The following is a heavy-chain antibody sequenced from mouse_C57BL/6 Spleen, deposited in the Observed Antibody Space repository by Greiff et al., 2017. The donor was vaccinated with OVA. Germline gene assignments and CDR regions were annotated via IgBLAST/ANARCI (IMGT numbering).Heavy chain of an antibody. CDR1: GYTFTDYA. D-gene: IGHD1-1*01. CDR2: ISTYYGDA. Sequence: VMLVESGPELVRPGVSVKISCKGSGYTFTDYAMHWVKQSHAKSLEWIGVISTYYGDASYNQKFKDKATMTVDKSSSTAYMELARLTSEDSAVYYCGRGYYYGSSFDYWGQGTTLTVSS. J-gene: IGHJ2*01. V-gene: IGHV1-67*01. CDR3: GRGYYYGSSFDY.